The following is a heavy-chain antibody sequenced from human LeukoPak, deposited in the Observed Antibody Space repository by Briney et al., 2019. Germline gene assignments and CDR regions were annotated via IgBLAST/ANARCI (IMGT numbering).Heavy chain of an antibody. D-gene: IGHD4-17*01. CDR3: ARGPYGDYDSYYGVDV. CDR1: GFTFSTYS. V-gene: IGHV3-48*01. Sequence: GGSLRLSCAASGFTFSTYSMNWVRQAPGKGLEWVSYISSSRTTTFYTDSAKGRFTISRNNAKNSLYLQMNSLRVEDTAVYYCARGPYGDYDSYYGVDVWGQGTTVTVSS. J-gene: IGHJ6*02. CDR2: ISSSRTTT.